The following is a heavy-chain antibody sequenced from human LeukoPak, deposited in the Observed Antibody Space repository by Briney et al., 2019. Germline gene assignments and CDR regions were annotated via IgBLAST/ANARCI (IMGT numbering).Heavy chain of an antibody. Sequence: SETLSLTCTVSDGSISSYYWSWIRQPPGKGLEWIGYIYYSGSTNYNPSLKSRVTISVHTSKNQFSLKLSSVTAADTAVFYCARHVDTATDYFDYWGQGTLVTVSS. D-gene: IGHD5-18*01. V-gene: IGHV4-59*08. CDR1: DGSISSYY. J-gene: IGHJ4*02. CDR3: ARHVDTATDYFDY. CDR2: IYYSGST.